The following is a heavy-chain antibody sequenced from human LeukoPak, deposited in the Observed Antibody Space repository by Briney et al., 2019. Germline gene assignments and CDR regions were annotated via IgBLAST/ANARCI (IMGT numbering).Heavy chain of an antibody. J-gene: IGHJ4*02. D-gene: IGHD4-17*01. CDR2: MNPKRGNT. Sequence: MGWMNPKRGNTGYAQKFQGRVTITRNTSISTAYMELSSLRSEDTAVYYCARGHGDYPFDYWGQGTLVTVSS. CDR3: ARGHGDYPFDY. V-gene: IGHV1-8*03.